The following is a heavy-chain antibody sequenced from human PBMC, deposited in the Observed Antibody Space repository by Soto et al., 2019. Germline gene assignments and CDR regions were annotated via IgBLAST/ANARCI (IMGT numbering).Heavy chain of an antibody. CDR3: AKTPRQWLVYFDY. CDR1: GFTFSNYA. Sequence: TVGSLRLSCAASGFTFSNYAIAWVRQAPGKGLEWVSGISGSGGTTYYADSVKGRFTISRDNSKDTLHLQMNSLRAEDTAVYYCAKTPRQWLVYFDYWGQGALVTVS. V-gene: IGHV3-23*01. CDR2: ISGSGGTT. D-gene: IGHD6-19*01. J-gene: IGHJ4*02.